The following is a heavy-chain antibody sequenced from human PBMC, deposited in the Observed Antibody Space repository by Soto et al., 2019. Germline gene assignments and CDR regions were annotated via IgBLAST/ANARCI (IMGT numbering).Heavy chain of an antibody. V-gene: IGHV4-31*02. CDR3: ARVIVGNYGFWWYFDL. J-gene: IGHJ2*01. CDR1: VGSIGSGGYY. Sequence: QGKLQKSGPGLGKPYQPWSLTGTVPVGSIGSGGYYWSGFGHHPGKGREGIGYIYYSGSTYYNPSLKSRVTISVDTSKNQFSLKLSSVTAADTAVYYCARVIVGNYGFWWYFDLWGRGTLVTVSS. D-gene: IGHD1-7*01. CDR2: IYYSGST.